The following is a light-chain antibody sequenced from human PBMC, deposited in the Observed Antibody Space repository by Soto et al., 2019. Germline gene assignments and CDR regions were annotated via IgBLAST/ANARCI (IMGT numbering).Light chain of an antibody. CDR1: QSISTW. Sequence: DIQMTQSPSFVSASVGDRVTLTCRASQSISTWLAWYQQRLGEAPRLLIFSASTLKNGIPARFSGSGSGTDFTLTISGLQPEDFATYYCQQGRTSPFSFGPGTKV. CDR3: QQGRTSPFS. V-gene: IGKV1D-12*01. CDR2: SAS. J-gene: IGKJ3*01.